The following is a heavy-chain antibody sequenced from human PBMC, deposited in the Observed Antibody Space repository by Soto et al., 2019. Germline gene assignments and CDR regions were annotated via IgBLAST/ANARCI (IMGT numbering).Heavy chain of an antibody. Sequence: GGSLRLSCAASGFTVSSSYMSWVRQAPGKGLEWVSFIHSAGNTFYADSVKGRFTVSRDNSKNTVYLQMNSLRAEDTAVYYCAREYRLRHETWFGLQTDAFDISAQGTMLTVSS. CDR2: IHSAGNT. D-gene: IGHD4-17*01. J-gene: IGHJ3*02. CDR3: AREYRLRHETWFGLQTDAFDI. CDR1: GFTVSSSY. V-gene: IGHV3-53*01.